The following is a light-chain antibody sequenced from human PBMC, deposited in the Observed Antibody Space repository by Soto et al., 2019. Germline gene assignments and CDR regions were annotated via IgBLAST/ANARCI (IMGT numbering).Light chain of an antibody. J-gene: IGKJ1*01. CDR2: DAS. CDR3: QQYNSYSPT. Sequence: DIQMTQSPSTLSASVGDRVTITCRASQSISSWLAWYQQKPGKAPKLLIYDASSLESGVPSRFSGSGSGTEFTLTIRCLQPDDFATYYCQQYNSYSPTFGQGTKVEIK. CDR1: QSISSW. V-gene: IGKV1-5*01.